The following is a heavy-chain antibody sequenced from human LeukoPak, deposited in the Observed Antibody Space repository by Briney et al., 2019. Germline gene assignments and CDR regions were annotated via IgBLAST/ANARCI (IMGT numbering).Heavy chain of an antibody. CDR2: ISSSSSYI. V-gene: IGHV3-21*01. Sequence: GGSLRLSCAASGFSFSSYSMNWVRQAPGKGLEWVSSISSSSSYIYYADSVKGRFTISRDNAKNSLYLQMNSLRAEDTAVYYCARDLPYGSGSYNAFDIWGQGTMVTVSS. D-gene: IGHD3-10*01. CDR3: ARDLPYGSGSYNAFDI. CDR1: GFSFSSYS. J-gene: IGHJ3*02.